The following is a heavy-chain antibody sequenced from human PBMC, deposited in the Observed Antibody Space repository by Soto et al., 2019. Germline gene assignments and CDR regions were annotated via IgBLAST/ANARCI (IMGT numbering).Heavy chain of an antibody. CDR1: GGSISSSSYN. CDR2: IYYNGDT. J-gene: IGHJ3*02. CDR3: ARFSGNAFDI. V-gene: IGHV4-39*01. Sequence: QLQLQESGPGLLKPSETLSLTCSVSGGSISSSSYNWDWIRQPPGKGLEWIGTIYYNGDTDYNPSLKRRATISVDASDHQFPPKLSSVTAPDTSIYYCARFSGNAFDILGSWDNGHRLS.